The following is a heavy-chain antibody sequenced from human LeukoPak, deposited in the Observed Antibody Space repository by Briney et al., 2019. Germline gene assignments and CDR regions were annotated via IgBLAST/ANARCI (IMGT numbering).Heavy chain of an antibody. CDR2: IYYSGSI. Sequence: SETLSLTCTVSGGSISSGGYYWSWIRQHPGKGLEWIGYIYYSGSIYYNPSLKSRVTISVDTSKNQFSLKLSSVTAADTAVYYCAKDKVGDYGLDAFDIWGQGTMVTVSS. V-gene: IGHV4-31*03. CDR1: GGSISSGGYY. D-gene: IGHD4-17*01. J-gene: IGHJ3*02. CDR3: AKDKVGDYGLDAFDI.